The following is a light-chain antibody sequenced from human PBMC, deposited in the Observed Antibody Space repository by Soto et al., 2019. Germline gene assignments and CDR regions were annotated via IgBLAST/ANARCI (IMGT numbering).Light chain of an antibody. CDR2: AAS. Sequence: DIQMTQSPSSLSASVGDRVTITCRASQGISNYLAWYQQKPGKVPKLLIYAASTLKSGVPSRFSGSGSGTDFTLTISILQPEDVATYYWQKYNSAPWTFGQGTKVEIK. J-gene: IGKJ1*01. CDR1: QGISNY. V-gene: IGKV1-27*01. CDR3: QKYNSAPWT.